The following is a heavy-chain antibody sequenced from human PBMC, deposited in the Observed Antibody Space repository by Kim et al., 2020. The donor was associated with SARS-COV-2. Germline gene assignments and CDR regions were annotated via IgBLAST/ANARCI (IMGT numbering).Heavy chain of an antibody. D-gene: IGHD3-16*01. CDR3: AAGVMTFDY. Sequence: SETLSLTCTVSGGSISSSSYYWGWIRQPPGKGLEWIGRIYYSGSTYYNPSLKSRVTISVDTSKNQFSLKLSSVTAADTAVYYCAAGVMTFDYWGQGTLVTVSS. V-gene: IGHV4-39*01. CDR2: IYYSGST. CDR1: GGSISSSSYY. J-gene: IGHJ4*02.